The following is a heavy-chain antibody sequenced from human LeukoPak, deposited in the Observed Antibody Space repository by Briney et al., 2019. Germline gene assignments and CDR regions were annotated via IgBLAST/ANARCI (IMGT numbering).Heavy chain of an antibody. J-gene: IGHJ6*03. CDR1: GYTLTELS. CDR3: ARGSGVREKNNYYYMDV. CDR2: FDPEDGET. Sequence: GASVKVSCKVSGYTLTELSMHWVRQAPGKGLEWMGGFDPEDGETIYAQKFQGRVTMTEDTSTDTAYMELSSLRSEDTAVYYCARGSGVREKNNYYYMDVWGKGTTVTVSS. V-gene: IGHV1-24*01. D-gene: IGHD6-25*01.